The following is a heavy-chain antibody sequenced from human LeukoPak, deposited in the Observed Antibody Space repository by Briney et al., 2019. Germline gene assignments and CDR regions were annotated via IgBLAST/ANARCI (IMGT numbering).Heavy chain of an antibody. D-gene: IGHD5-12*01. CDR2: INHSGGT. Sequence: SETLSLTCAVYGGSFSGYYWSWIRQPPGKGLEWIGEINHSGGTNYNPSLKSRVTISVDTSKNQFSLKLSSVTAADTAVYYCARGVASRYWGQGTLVTVSS. V-gene: IGHV4-34*01. CDR1: GGSFSGYY. J-gene: IGHJ4*02. CDR3: ARGVASRY.